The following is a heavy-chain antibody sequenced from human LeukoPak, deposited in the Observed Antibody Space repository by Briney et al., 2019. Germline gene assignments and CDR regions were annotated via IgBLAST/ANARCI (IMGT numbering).Heavy chain of an antibody. Sequence: GGSLRLSCAASRFIFTNYFMNWVRQAPGKGLEWVASIKHDGSEKYYVDSVRGRFTISRDNTMNSLYLQMSSLRAEDTAVYYCATDRGWRTSGYYLYYFEYWGQGTLVTFSS. D-gene: IGHD3-3*01. J-gene: IGHJ4*02. CDR2: IKHDGSEK. V-gene: IGHV3-7*01. CDR1: RFIFTNYF. CDR3: ATDRGWRTSGYYLYYFEY.